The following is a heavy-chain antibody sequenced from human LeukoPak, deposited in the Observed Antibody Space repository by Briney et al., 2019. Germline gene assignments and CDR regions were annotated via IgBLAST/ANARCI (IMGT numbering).Heavy chain of an antibody. J-gene: IGHJ3*02. CDR3: AREEYIDAFDI. Sequence: GASVKVSCKASGGTSSSYAISWVRQAPGQGLEWMGRIIPIFGTANYAQKFQGRVTITTDESTSTAYMELSSLRSEDTAVYYCAREEYIDAFDIWGQGTMVTVSS. D-gene: IGHD2/OR15-2a*01. CDR2: IIPIFGTA. V-gene: IGHV1-69*05. CDR1: GGTSSSYA.